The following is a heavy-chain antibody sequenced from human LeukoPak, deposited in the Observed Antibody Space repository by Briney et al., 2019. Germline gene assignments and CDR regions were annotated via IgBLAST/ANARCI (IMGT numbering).Heavy chain of an antibody. J-gene: IGHJ4*02. CDR3: ARGGRVRYLGGRHPCFDY. CDR2: INHSGST. D-gene: IGHD3-9*01. V-gene: IGHV4-34*01. Sequence: SETLSLTCAVYGGSFSGYYWSWIRQPPGKGLEWIGEINHSGSTNYNPSLKSRVTISVDTSKNQSSLKLSSVTAADTAVYYCARGGRVRYLGGRHPCFDYWGQGTLVTVSS. CDR1: GGSFSGYY.